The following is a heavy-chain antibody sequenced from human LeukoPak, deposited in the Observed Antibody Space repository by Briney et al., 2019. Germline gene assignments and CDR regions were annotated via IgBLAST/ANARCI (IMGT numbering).Heavy chain of an antibody. Sequence: GGSLRLSCAASGFSFSSYAMHWVRQAPGKGLEYVSVISSNGGNTYYANSVKGRFNISRDNSKNTLYLQMGSLRPEDMAVYYCAREVDDAYDIWGQGTTVTVSS. CDR2: ISSNGGNT. CDR1: GFSFSSYA. CDR3: AREVDDAYDI. V-gene: IGHV3-64*01. D-gene: IGHD1-26*01. J-gene: IGHJ3*02.